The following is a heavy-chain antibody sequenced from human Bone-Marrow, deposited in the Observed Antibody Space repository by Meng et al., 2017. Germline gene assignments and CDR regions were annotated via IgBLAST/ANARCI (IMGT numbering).Heavy chain of an antibody. CDR2: IYGDGST. Sequence: EVKLLESGGGLVKPGGSLRLSCAASGFTFSSYSMNWVRQAPGKGLEWVSLIYGDGSTFYADSVKGRFTISRDNSKNTVYLQMNSLRLEDTAVYYCAGRAMGAAAYDYWGQGTLVTVSS. CDR1: GFTFSSYS. J-gene: IGHJ4*02. D-gene: IGHD6-13*01. V-gene: IGHV3-66*01. CDR3: AGRAMGAAAYDY.